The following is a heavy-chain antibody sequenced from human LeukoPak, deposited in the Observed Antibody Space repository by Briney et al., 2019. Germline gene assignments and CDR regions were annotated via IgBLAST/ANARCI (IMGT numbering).Heavy chain of an antibody. CDR3: ATSHDSSGND. CDR2: IFASGSTT. CDR1: GFTFSGYA. D-gene: IGHD3-22*01. V-gene: IGHV3-23*05. J-gene: IGHJ4*02. Sequence: GGSLRLSCAASGFTFSGYAMNWVRQAPGKGLEWVSLIFASGSTTKYADSVKGRLTISRDNAKSSLYLQMNTLRAEDTAVYYCATSHDSSGNDWGQGTLVTVSS.